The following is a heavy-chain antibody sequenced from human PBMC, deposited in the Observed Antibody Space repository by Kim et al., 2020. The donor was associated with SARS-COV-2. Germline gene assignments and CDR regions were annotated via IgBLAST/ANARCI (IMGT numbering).Heavy chain of an antibody. CDR2: IYYSGST. CDR1: GGSISSYY. D-gene: IGHD6-19*01. Sequence: SETLSLTCTVSGGSISSYYWSWIRQPPGKGLEWIGYIYYSGSTNYNPSLKSRVTISVDTSKNQFSLKLTSVTAADTAVYYCARESDSSDWYLDSWGQGTLVTVSS. CDR3: ARESDSSDWYLDS. J-gene: IGHJ4*02. V-gene: IGHV4-59*13.